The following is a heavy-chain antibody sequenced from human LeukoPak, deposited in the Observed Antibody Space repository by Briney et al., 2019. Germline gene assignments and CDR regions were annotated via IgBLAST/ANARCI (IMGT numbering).Heavy chain of an antibody. Sequence: ASVKVSCKASGYTFTSYYMHWVRQAPGQGLEWMGIINPSGGSTSYAQKFQGRVTMTRDMSTSTVYMELRSLRSEDTAVYYCARVVPPRYCSTTNCLKGWFDPWGQGTLVTVSS. V-gene: IGHV1-46*01. CDR1: GYTFTSYY. J-gene: IGHJ5*02. D-gene: IGHD2-2*01. CDR2: INPSGGST. CDR3: ARVVPPRYCSTTNCLKGWFDP.